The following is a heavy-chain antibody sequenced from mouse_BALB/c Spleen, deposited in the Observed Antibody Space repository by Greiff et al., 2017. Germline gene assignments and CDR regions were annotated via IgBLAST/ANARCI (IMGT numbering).Heavy chain of an antibody. CDR1: GFTFSSYT. D-gene: IGHD2-2*01. V-gene: IGHV5-6-4*01. CDR2: ISSGGSYT. CDR3: TRLWLPFYWYFDV. J-gene: IGHJ1*01. Sequence: EVKLVESGGGLVKPGGSLKLSCAASGFTFSSYTMSWVRQTPEKRLEWVATISSGGSYTYYPDSVKGRFTISRDNAKNTLYLQMSSLKSEDTAMYYCTRLWLPFYWYFDVWGAGTTVTVSS.